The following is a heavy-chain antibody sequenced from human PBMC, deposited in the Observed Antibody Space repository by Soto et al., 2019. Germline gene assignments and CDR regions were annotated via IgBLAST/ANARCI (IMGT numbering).Heavy chain of an antibody. Sequence: QVQLVQSGAEVKKPGSSVKVSCRASGGTFSSYAICWVRQAPGQGLEWMGGIIPIFGTANYAQKFQGRVTITADESTSTAYMELSSLRSADTAVYYCARIPVTTVTLDYFDPWGRGTLVTVSS. V-gene: IGHV1-69*12. CDR3: ARIPVTTVTLDYFDP. D-gene: IGHD4-17*01. CDR1: GGTFSSYA. J-gene: IGHJ2*01. CDR2: IIPIFGTA.